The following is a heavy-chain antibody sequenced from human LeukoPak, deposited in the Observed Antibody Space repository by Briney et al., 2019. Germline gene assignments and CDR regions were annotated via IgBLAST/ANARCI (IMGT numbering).Heavy chain of an antibody. CDR1: GGSISSGDYY. Sequence: PSQTLSLTCTVSGGSISSGDYYWSWIRQPPGKGLEWIGYIYYSGSTYYNPSLKSRVTISVDTSKNQFSLKLSSVTAADTAVYYCARQREPRGGLDYRGQGTLVTVSS. J-gene: IGHJ4*02. V-gene: IGHV4-30-4*08. CDR3: ARQREPRGGLDY. CDR2: IYYSGST. D-gene: IGHD3-10*01.